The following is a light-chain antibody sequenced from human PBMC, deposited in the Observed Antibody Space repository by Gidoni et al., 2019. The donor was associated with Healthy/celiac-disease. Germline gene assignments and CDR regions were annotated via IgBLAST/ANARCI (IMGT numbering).Light chain of an antibody. J-gene: IGKJ2*01. CDR2: AAS. CDR3: QQSYSTPYT. Sequence: DIQMTQSLSSLSASVGDRVTITFRASQSISSYLNWYQQKPGKAPKLLIYAASSLQSGVPSRFSDSGSGTDFTLTISSLQPEDFATYYCQQSYSTPYTCGQGTKLEIK. V-gene: IGKV1-39*01. CDR1: QSISSY.